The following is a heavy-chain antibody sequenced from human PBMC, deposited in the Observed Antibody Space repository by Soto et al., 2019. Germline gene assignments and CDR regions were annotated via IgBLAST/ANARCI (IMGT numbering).Heavy chain of an antibody. V-gene: IGHV4-34*01. CDR1: GGSFSGYY. CDR3: ARVYDILTNWFDP. D-gene: IGHD3-9*01. J-gene: IGHJ5*02. Sequence: SETLSLTCAVYGGSFSGYYWSWIRQPPGKGLEWIGEINHSGSTNYNPSLKSRVTISVDTSKNQFSLKLSSVTAADTAVYYCARVYDILTNWFDPWGQGTLVTVSS. CDR2: INHSGST.